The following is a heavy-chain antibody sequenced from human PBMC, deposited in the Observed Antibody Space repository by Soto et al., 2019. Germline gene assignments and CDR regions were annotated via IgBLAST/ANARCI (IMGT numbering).Heavy chain of an antibody. CDR2: MNPNSGNT. V-gene: IGHV1-8*01. CDR1: GYTFTSYD. J-gene: IGHJ5*02. Sequence: QAQLVQSGAEVNKPGASVKVSCKDSGYTFTSYDINWVRQATGQGLEWTGWMNPNSGNTGYAQKFQRRVTMTPTTSRSQAYMELSSLRSEDTAVYYCARARAVRGWGPWGQGTLVTVSS. D-gene: IGHD3-10*01. CDR3: ARARAVRGWGP.